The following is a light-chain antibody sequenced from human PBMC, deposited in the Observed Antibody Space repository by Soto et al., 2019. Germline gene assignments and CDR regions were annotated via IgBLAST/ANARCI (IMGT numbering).Light chain of an antibody. CDR1: QSLLHSNAYNY. J-gene: IGKJ1*01. Sequence: DIVMTQSPLSLPVTPGEPASISCRSSQSLLHSNAYNYLDWYLQKPGQSPQLLSYLGSNRASWVPERFSGSGSGTDFTLKISRVEAEDVGVYYCMQALQTPRTFGQGTKVEIK. CDR2: LGS. CDR3: MQALQTPRT. V-gene: IGKV2-28*01.